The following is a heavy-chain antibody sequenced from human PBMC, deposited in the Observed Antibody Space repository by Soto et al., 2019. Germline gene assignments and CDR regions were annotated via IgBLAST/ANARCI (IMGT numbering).Heavy chain of an antibody. Sequence: GGSLRLSCAASGFTFSSYGMHWVRQAPGKGLEWVAVIWYDGSNKYYADSVKGRFTISRDNSKNTLYLQMNSLRAEDTAVYYCARDQSLYSGYEAEFDYWGQGTLVTVSS. V-gene: IGHV3-33*01. D-gene: IGHD5-12*01. CDR3: ARDQSLYSGYEAEFDY. CDR2: IWYDGSNK. CDR1: GFTFSSYG. J-gene: IGHJ4*02.